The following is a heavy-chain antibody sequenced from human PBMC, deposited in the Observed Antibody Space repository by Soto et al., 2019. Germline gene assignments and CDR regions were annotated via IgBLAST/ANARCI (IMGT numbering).Heavy chain of an antibody. CDR2: ISAYNGNT. J-gene: IGHJ5*02. Sequence: ASVTVSCTASGYTFTSYGISWVRQAPGQGLEWMGWISAYNGNTNYAQKLQGRVTMTTDTSTSTAYMELRSLRSDDTAVYYCARGSLPYYYDSSGYSDWFDPWGQGTLVTVSS. CDR3: ARGSLPYYYDSSGYSDWFDP. CDR1: GYTFTSYG. V-gene: IGHV1-18*01. D-gene: IGHD3-22*01.